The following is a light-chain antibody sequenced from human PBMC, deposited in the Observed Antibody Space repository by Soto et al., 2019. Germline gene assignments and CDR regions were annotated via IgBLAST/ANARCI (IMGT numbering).Light chain of an antibody. V-gene: IGKV3-15*01. CDR2: GAS. Sequence: EIVMTQSPATLSVSPGERATLSCRASQSVRTNLAWYQQKVGQAPRLLIYGASTRATGIPARFSGSGSGTEFTLTISSLQSEDFAVYYCHQYNIWPPGTFVQGTKVEIK. CDR3: HQYNIWPPGT. J-gene: IGKJ1*01. CDR1: QSVRTN.